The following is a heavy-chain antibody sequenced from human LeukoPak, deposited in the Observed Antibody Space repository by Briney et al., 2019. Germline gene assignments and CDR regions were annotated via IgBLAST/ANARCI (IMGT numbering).Heavy chain of an antibody. V-gene: IGHV4-34*01. J-gene: IGHJ5*02. CDR1: SGSFSGYY. CDR3: ARRTPQPRPKLVVLVAGTRGNWFDP. D-gene: IGHD6-19*01. CDR2: INHTGST. Sequence: SETLSLTCAVYSGSFSGYYWSWIRQPPGKGLGWIGEINHTGSTNYNTSLKSRVTLSVDTSKNQFSLKLSSVTAADTAVYYCARRTPQPRPKLVVLVAGTRGNWFDPWGQGTLVTVSS.